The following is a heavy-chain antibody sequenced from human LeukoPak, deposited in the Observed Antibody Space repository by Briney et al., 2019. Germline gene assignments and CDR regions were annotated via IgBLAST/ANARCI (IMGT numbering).Heavy chain of an antibody. D-gene: IGHD1-26*01. V-gene: IGHV4-39*01. Sequence: SETLSLTCTVSGGSISSSSYYWGWIRQPPGKGLEWIGSIYYSGSTYYNPSLKSRVTISVDTSKNQFSLKLSSVTAADTVVYYCARHPRGSYVDYWGQGTLVTVSS. CDR2: IYYSGST. CDR1: GGSISSSSYY. J-gene: IGHJ4*02. CDR3: ARHPRGSYVDY.